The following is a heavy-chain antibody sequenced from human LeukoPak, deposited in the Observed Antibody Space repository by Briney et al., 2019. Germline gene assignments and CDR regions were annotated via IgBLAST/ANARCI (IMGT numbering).Heavy chain of an antibody. CDR3: ARLGRYTAMFNDAFDI. J-gene: IGHJ3*02. CDR1: GGSISSYY. Sequence: SETLSLTCTVTGGSISSYYWSWIRQPPGKGLEWIGYIYYSGSTNYNPSLKSRVTISVDTSKNQFSLKLSSVTAADPAVYYCARLGRYTAMFNDAFDIWGQGTMVTVSS. CDR2: IYYSGST. V-gene: IGHV4-59*01. D-gene: IGHD5-18*01.